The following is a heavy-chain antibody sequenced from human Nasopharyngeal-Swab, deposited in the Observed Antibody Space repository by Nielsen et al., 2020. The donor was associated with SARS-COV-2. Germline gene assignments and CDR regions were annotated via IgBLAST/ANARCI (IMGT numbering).Heavy chain of an antibody. CDR3: AKATPGNYFYGMDV. D-gene: IGHD1-1*01. V-gene: IGHV1-2*02. CDR2: INTNSGDT. J-gene: IGHJ6*02. CDR1: GYTFTGYY. Sequence: VKVSCKASGYTFTGYYIHWVRQAPGQGLEWMGWINTNSGDTNYARKFRGRVIMTRDPSISTAYMELSRLRSDDTAVFYCAKATPGNYFYGMDVWGQGTTVTVSS.